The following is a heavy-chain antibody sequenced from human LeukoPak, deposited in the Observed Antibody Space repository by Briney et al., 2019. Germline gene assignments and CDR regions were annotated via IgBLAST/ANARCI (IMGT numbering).Heavy chain of an antibody. V-gene: IGHV3-7*01. CDR1: GFTFSNYW. J-gene: IGHJ6*03. D-gene: IGHD3-3*01. Sequence: PGGSLRLSCAASGFTFSNYWMSWVRHTPGKGLEWVANIKQDGSEKYYVDSVKGRFTISRDNAKNSLFLQMNSLRAEDSAVYYCARRNSYDFWSGYYYYHYYYMDVWGNGTTVNVSS. CDR2: IKQDGSEK. CDR3: ARRNSYDFWSGYYYYHYYYMDV.